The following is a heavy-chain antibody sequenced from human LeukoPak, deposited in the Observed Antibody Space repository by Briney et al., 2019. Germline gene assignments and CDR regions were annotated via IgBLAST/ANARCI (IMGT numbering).Heavy chain of an antibody. Sequence: GGSLRLSCAASGFSFAISAMHWVRQAPGKGLEWVAVISYDGSNKYHADSVKGRFTVSRDNSKNTLYLQMNSLRAEDTAVYYCARETGSAVGSTDFDYWGQGTLVTVSS. CDR2: ISYDGSNK. V-gene: IGHV3-30-3*01. CDR1: GFSFAISA. D-gene: IGHD4-17*01. J-gene: IGHJ4*02. CDR3: ARETGSAVGSTDFDY.